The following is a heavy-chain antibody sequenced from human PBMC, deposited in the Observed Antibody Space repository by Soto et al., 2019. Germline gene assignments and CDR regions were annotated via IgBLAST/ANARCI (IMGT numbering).Heavy chain of an antibody. CDR1: GFTFSSYA. CDR3: ARGVGYCSGGSCYLYYYYGMDV. J-gene: IGHJ6*02. Sequence: GGSLRLSCAASGFTFSSYAMHWVRQAPGKGLEWVAVISYDGSNKYYADSVKGRFTISRDNSKNTLYLQMNSLRAEDTAVYYCARGVGYCSGGSCYLYYYYGMDVWGQGTTVTVSS. V-gene: IGHV3-30-3*01. CDR2: ISYDGSNK. D-gene: IGHD2-15*01.